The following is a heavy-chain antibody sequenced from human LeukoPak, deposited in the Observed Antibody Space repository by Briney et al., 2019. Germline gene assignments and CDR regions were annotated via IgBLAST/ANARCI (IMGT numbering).Heavy chain of an antibody. CDR2: LYSSGSS. D-gene: IGHD3-10*01. CDR1: GGSISSNY. Sequence: SETLSLTCTVSGGSISSNYWSWMRQPPGKGLEWIGYLYSSGSSNYNPSFKSRVTMSLDTSKNEFSLKLTSVTAADTAVYFCARGLPMASLFFDSWGQGILVTVSS. J-gene: IGHJ4*02. CDR3: ARGLPMASLFFDS. V-gene: IGHV4-59*01.